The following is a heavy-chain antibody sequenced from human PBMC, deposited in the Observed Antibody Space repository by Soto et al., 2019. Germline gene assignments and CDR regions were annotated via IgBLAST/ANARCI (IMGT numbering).Heavy chain of an antibody. D-gene: IGHD1-26*01. V-gene: IGHV3-23*01. CDR3: AKGFIVAATTPEFDY. CDR1: GFTFTTYA. J-gene: IGHJ4*02. Sequence: EVQLLESGGGLVQPGGSLRLSCAASGFTFTTYAMSWVRQAPGKGLEWVSGVTDSGGKTYYADSVKGRFTISRDNSKNTLYLQMNSLRAEDTAVYYCAKGFIVAATTPEFDYWGLGTLVTVSS. CDR2: VTDSGGKT.